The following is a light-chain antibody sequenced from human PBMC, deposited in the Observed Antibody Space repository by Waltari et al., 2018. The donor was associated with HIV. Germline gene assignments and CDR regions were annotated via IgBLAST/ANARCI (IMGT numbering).Light chain of an antibody. V-gene: IGLV2-14*01. CDR1: NHDIGLFNH. Sequence: QSALTQPASVSGSPGVSINISCVGTNHDIGLFNHVSRYRHLPDPPPQLFIYYVKRRPSGVSSRFSGSKSGNTASLTIAGLQTDDEGHYYCSSSSSSGSVLFGGGTKVTV. CDR3: SSSSSSGSVL. CDR2: YVK. J-gene: IGLJ3*02.